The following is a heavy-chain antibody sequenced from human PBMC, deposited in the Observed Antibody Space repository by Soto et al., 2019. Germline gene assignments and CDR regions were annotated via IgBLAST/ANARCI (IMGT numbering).Heavy chain of an antibody. Sequence: LSLTCAVYGGSFSGYYWSWIRQPPGKGLEWIGKINHSGSTNYNPSLKSRVTISVDTSKNQFSLKLSSVTAADTAVYYCARGPTPLRYFDWLGSYYYGMDVWGQGTTVTVSS. CDR1: GGSFSGYY. V-gene: IGHV4-34*01. CDR2: INHSGST. D-gene: IGHD3-9*01. J-gene: IGHJ6*02. CDR3: ARGPTPLRYFDWLGSYYYGMDV.